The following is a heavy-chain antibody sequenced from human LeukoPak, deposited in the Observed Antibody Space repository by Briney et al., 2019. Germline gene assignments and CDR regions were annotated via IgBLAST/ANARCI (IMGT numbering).Heavy chain of an antibody. CDR3: ANLGVVSATYFDY. V-gene: IGHV3-23*01. CDR2: ITGSGDST. D-gene: IGHD2-2*01. Sequence: GGSLRLSCEASGFTFGSYAMSWVRQAPGRGLEWVSSITGSGDSTYYSDSVKGRFTISRDNSKNTLYLQMNSLRAEDTAVYYCANLGVVSATYFDYWGQGTLVTVSS. CDR1: GFTFGSYA. J-gene: IGHJ4*02.